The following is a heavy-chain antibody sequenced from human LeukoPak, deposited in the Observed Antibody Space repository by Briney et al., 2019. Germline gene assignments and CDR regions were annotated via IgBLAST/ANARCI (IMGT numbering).Heavy chain of an antibody. CDR1: GGSISSYY. CDR2: IYYSGST. J-gene: IGHJ4*02. CDR3: ARRHRYYDFWSD. Sequence: PSETLSLTCTVSGGSISSYYWSWIRQPPGKGLEWIGYIYYSGSTNYNPSLKSRVTISVDTSKNQFSLKLSSVTAADTAVYYCARRHRYYDFWSDWGQGTLVTVSS. V-gene: IGHV4-59*01. D-gene: IGHD3-3*01.